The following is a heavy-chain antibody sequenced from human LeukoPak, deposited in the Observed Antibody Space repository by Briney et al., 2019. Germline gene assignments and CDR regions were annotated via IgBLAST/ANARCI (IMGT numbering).Heavy chain of an antibody. CDR3: ARDRGPRTGSMVREAYDY. Sequence: GGSLRLSCAASGFTFSSYWMSWVRQAPGKGLEWVANIKQDGSEKYYVDSVKGRFTISRDNAKNSLYLQMSSLRAEDTAVYYCARDRGPRTGSMVREAYDYWGQGTLVTVSS. CDR1: GFTFSSYW. D-gene: IGHD3-10*01. CDR2: IKQDGSEK. J-gene: IGHJ4*02. V-gene: IGHV3-7*01.